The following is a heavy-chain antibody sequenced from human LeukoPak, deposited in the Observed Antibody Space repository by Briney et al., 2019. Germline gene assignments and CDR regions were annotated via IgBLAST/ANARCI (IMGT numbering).Heavy chain of an antibody. CDR3: AGSRDAGY. J-gene: IGHJ4*02. CDR1: GFTFSLYA. D-gene: IGHD3-10*01. Sequence: PGGSLRLSCAASGFTFSLYAMTWVRQAPGKGLEWVSTIFDSGDTKYYTDSVKGRFTISRDNFKNTLYLQMHSLRAEDTAIYYCAGSRDAGYWGQGTLVTVSS. CDR2: IFDSGDTK. V-gene: IGHV3-23*01.